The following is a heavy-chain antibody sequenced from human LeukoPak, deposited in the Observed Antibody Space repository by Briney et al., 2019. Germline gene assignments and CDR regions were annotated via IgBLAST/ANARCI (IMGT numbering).Heavy chain of an antibody. D-gene: IGHD2-2*01. CDR1: GFTFSSYA. Sequence: GGSLRLSCAASGFTFSSYAMSWVRQAPGKGLEWVSAISGSGGSTYYADSVKGRLTISRDNSKNTLYLQMNSLRAEDTAVYYCAKPTRTLGLRTSSTSCYDYWGQGTLVTVSS. J-gene: IGHJ4*02. CDR2: ISGSGGST. V-gene: IGHV3-23*01. CDR3: AKPTRTLGLRTSSTSCYDY.